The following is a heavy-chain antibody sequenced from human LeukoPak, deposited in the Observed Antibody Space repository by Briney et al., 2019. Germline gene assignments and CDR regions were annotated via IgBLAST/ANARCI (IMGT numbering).Heavy chain of an antibody. CDR2: GNNDGRNT. CDR1: GFTFSSYW. J-gene: IGHJ4*02. Sequence: PGGSLRLSCAASGFTFSSYWMHWVRQAPGKELVWVSRGNNDGRNTNYADSVKGRFTISRDNSKNTLYLQMNSLRAEDTAVYYCAKSLRYGGYVFAEWGQGTLVTVSS. CDR3: AKSLRYGGYVFAE. V-gene: IGHV3-74*01. D-gene: IGHD5-12*01.